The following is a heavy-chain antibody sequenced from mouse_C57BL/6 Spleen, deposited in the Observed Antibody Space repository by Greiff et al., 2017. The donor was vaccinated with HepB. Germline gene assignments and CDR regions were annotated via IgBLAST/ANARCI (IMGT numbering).Heavy chain of an antibody. D-gene: IGHD2-4*01. Sequence: DVHLVESGGDLVKPGGSLKLSCAASGFTFSSYGMSWVRQTPDKRLEWVATISSGGSYTYYPDSVKGRFTISRDNAKNTLYLQMSSLKSEDTAMYYCAREGDYAYFDYWGQGTTLTVSS. J-gene: IGHJ2*01. CDR3: AREGDYAYFDY. CDR2: ISSGGSYT. V-gene: IGHV5-6*01. CDR1: GFTFSSYG.